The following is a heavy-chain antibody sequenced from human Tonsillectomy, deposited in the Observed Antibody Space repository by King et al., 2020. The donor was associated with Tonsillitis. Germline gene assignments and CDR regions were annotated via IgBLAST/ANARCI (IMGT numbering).Heavy chain of an antibody. V-gene: IGHV3-43*01. Sequence: VQLVQSGGIVVQPGGSLRLSCTASGFTFDDYAMHWVRQAPGKGLEWVSLTSWDGDSPDYADSVKGRFTISRDNSKNSLYLQMNSLRPEDTALYFCARGFRYGGQNDALDIWGQGTMVTVAS. J-gene: IGHJ3*02. D-gene: IGHD4-17*01. CDR2: TSWDGDSP. CDR3: ARGFRYGGQNDALDI. CDR1: GFTFDDYA.